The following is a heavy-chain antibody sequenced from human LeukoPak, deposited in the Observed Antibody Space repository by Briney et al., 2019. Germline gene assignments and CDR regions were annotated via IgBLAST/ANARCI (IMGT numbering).Heavy chain of an antibody. D-gene: IGHD3-16*01. CDR1: GFTFSSSA. J-gene: IGHJ4*02. CDR2: ISGSGGST. Sequence: GGSLRLPCAASGFTFSSSAMSWVRQAPGKGLEWVSAISGSGGSTYYADSVKGRFTISRDNSKNMLYLQMNSLRAEDTAVYYCAKHKTVMLTNFDYWGQGSLVTVSA. V-gene: IGHV3-23*01. CDR3: AKHKTVMLTNFDY.